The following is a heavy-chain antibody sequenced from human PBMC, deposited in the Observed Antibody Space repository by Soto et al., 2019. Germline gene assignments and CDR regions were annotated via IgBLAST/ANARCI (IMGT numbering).Heavy chain of an antibody. CDR1: GFTFSSYW. V-gene: IGHV3-74*01. J-gene: IGHJ4*02. CDR2: INSDGSST. Sequence: PGGSMRLSCAASGFTFSSYWMHWVRQAPGKGLVWVSRINSDGSSTSYADSVKGRSTISRDNAKNTLYLQMNSLRAEDTAVYYCARDLMTGYYGSGSPNFDYWGQGTLVTVSS. D-gene: IGHD3-10*01. CDR3: ARDLMTGYYGSGSPNFDY.